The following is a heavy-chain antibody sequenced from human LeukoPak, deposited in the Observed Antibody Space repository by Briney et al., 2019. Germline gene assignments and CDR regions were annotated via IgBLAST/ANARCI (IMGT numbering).Heavy chain of an antibody. J-gene: IGHJ4*02. CDR2: IYYSGST. CDR1: GVSITGSSYY. Sequence: SETLSLTCNVSGVSITGSSYYWSWIRQPPGKGLEWIGYIYYSGSTNYNPSLKSRVTISVDTSKNQFSLKLSSVTAADTAVYYCARLTGYDWESSYDYWGQGTLVTVSS. V-gene: IGHV4-61*01. CDR3: ARLTGYDWESSYDY. D-gene: IGHD5-12*01.